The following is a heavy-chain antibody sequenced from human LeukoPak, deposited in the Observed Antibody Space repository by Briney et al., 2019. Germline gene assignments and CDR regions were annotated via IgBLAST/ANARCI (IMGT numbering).Heavy chain of an antibody. CDR1: GYTFTSYA. J-gene: IGHJ5*02. V-gene: IGHV1-2*02. D-gene: IGHD2-2*01. CDR2: INPNSGGT. Sequence: GASVKVSCKASGYTFTSYAVHWVRQAPGQRLEWMGWINPNSGGTNYAQKFQGRVTMTRDTSISTAYMELSRLRSDDTAVYYCARVGGSVPAATNWFDPWGQGTLVTVSS. CDR3: ARVGGSVPAATNWFDP.